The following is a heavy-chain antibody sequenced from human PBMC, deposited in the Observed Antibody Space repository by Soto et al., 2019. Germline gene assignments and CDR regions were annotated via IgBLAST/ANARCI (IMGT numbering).Heavy chain of an antibody. J-gene: IGHJ5*02. V-gene: IGHV1-69*13. Sequence: ASVKVSCKASGGTFSNSAIYWVRQAPGQGLVWMGGFNPIFGAPYYAQTFQGRVTITADESTGTVYMDLSSLRSEDTAVYYCAVGNSTTYNSFDPWGQGTLVTVSS. D-gene: IGHD1-7*01. CDR3: AVGNSTTYNSFDP. CDR2: FNPIFGAP. CDR1: GGTFSNSA.